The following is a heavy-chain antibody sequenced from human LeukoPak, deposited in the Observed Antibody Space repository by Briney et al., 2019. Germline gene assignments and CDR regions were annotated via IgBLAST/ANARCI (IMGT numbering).Heavy chain of an antibody. J-gene: IGHJ4*02. V-gene: IGHV3-30*03. CDR3: AREEMVYSFDY. CDR1: GFTFSSYG. CDR2: LSFDGSNK. D-gene: IGHD2-8*01. Sequence: GGSLRLSCAASGFTFSSYGMHWVRQAPGKGLEWVAVLSFDGSNKYYADSVKGRFTISRDVSKNTLYLQMNSLRAEDTAVYYCAREEMVYSFDYWGQGTLVTVSS.